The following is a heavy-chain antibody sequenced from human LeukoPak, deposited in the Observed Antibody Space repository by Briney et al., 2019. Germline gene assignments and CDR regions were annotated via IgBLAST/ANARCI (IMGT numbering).Heavy chain of an antibody. J-gene: IGHJ6*03. CDR1: GGSISSSSYY. CDR2: IYYSGST. CDR3: ARIAARPGAILYYYYYYMDV. V-gene: IGHV4-39*07. D-gene: IGHD6-6*01. Sequence: PSETLSLTCTVSGGSISSSSYYWGWIRQPPGKGLEWIGSIYYSGSTNYNPSLKSRVTISVDTSKNQFSLKLSSVTAADTAVYYCARIAARPGAILYYYYYYMDVWGKGTTVTVSS.